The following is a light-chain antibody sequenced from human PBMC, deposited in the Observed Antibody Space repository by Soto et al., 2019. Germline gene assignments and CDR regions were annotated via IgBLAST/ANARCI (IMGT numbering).Light chain of an antibody. V-gene: IGKV3-11*01. CDR1: QSASRH. Sequence: EIVLTQSPATLSLSPGERATLSFRASQSASRHLAWYQQKPGQAPRLLIYDASNRATGIPARFSGSGSGTDFTLTISSLEPEDFAVYYCQQRNNWPPVTFGGGTKVDIK. CDR3: QQRNNWPPVT. CDR2: DAS. J-gene: IGKJ4*01.